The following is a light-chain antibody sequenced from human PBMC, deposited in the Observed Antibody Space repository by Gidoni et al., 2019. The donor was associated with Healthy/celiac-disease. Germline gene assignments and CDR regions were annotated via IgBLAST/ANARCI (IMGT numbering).Light chain of an antibody. CDR1: QGISSY. CDR3: QQYYSYPLT. Sequence: AIRITQSPSSLSASTGDRVTITCRASQGISSYLAWYQQKPGKAPKLLIYAASTLQSGVPSRFSGSGSGTDFTLTISCLQSEEFATYYCQQYYSYPLTFXGXTKVXIK. CDR2: AAS. V-gene: IGKV1-8*01. J-gene: IGKJ4*01.